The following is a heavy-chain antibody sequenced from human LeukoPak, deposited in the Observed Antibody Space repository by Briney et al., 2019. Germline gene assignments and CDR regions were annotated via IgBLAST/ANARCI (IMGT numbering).Heavy chain of an antibody. V-gene: IGHV1-2*02. D-gene: IGHD1-1*01. CDR2: IKPNSGGT. Sequence: GASVTVSCTASGYTFTGYYMHWVRQAPGQGLEGMGWIKPNSGGTNYAQTVQGRVTMTRDTSISTAYMELSRLRSDDTAVYYCARVLGSISHWGQGTLVTVSS. CDR1: GYTFTGYY. CDR3: ARVLGSISH. J-gene: IGHJ4*02.